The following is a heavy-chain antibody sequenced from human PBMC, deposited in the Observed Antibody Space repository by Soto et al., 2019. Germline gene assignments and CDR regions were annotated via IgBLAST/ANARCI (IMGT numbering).Heavy chain of an antibody. Sequence: GASVKVSCKASGGTFSSYTISWVRQAPGQGLEWMGRIIPILGIANYAQKFQGRVTITADKSTSTAYMELSSLRSEDTAVYYCARAFVGGYSYGAYFDYWGQGTLVTVSS. CDR2: IIPILGIA. CDR1: GGTFSSYT. J-gene: IGHJ4*02. D-gene: IGHD5-18*01. CDR3: ARAFVGGYSYGAYFDY. V-gene: IGHV1-69*02.